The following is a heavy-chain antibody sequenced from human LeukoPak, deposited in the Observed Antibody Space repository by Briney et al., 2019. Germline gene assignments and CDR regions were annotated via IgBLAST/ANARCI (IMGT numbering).Heavy chain of an antibody. D-gene: IGHD3-22*01. CDR3: AGASSGYYTAFDY. V-gene: IGHV3-23*01. CDR2: ISNNGGYT. Sequence: GGSLRLSCATSGFTFSSSAMSWVRQAPGKGLEWVPAISNNGGYTYYAGSVQGRFTISRDNSKSTLCLQMNSLRAEDTAVYYCAGASSGYYTAFDYWGQEPWSPSPQ. CDR1: GFTFSSSA. J-gene: IGHJ4*01.